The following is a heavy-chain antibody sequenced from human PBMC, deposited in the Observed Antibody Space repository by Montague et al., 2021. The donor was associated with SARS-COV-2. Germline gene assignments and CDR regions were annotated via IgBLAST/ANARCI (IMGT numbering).Heavy chain of an antibody. CDR1: GGSISSYY. CDR3: ARAIPNPKLLWFGELLCINYLDD. D-gene: IGHD3-10*01. V-gene: IGHV4-59*01. J-gene: IGHJ4*02. Sequence: SETLSLTCTVSGGSISSYYWSWIRQPPGKGLEWIWYIYYSGSTNSNPSLKIRVTISVDTSKNQFSLKLSSVTVADTAVYYCARAIPNPKLLWFGELLCINYLDDWGQGTRVTVSS. CDR2: IYYSGST.